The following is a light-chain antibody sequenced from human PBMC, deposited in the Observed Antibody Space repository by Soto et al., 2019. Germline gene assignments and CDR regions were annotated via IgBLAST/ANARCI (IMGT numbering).Light chain of an antibody. J-gene: IGLJ2*01. CDR1: SSDVGSYNL. CDR2: EVS. Sequence: QSALTQPASVSGSPGQSITISCTGTSSDVGSYNLVSWYQQHPGKAPKLMIYEVSKRPSGVSNRFSGSKSGNTASLTISGLQAGDEAGYYCCSYAGSSTLVFGGGTKLTVL. V-gene: IGLV2-23*02. CDR3: CSYAGSSTLV.